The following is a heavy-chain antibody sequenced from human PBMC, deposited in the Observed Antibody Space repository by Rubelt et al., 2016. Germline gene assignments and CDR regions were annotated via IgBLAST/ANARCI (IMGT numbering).Heavy chain of an antibody. Sequence: VESGGGLVQPGGSLRLSCAASGFTFRNYWMHWVRQVPGKGLVWVSRINNDGSSIRYVDSVKGRFTMSRDNAKNTLNLQMNSLRAEDTAVYYCARDGLGLRPYYYYNMDVWGQGTTVTVSS. CDR2: INNDGSSI. D-gene: IGHD3-16*01. CDR3: ARDGLGLRPYYYYNMDV. CDR1: GFTFRNYW. J-gene: IGHJ6*02. V-gene: IGHV3-74*01.